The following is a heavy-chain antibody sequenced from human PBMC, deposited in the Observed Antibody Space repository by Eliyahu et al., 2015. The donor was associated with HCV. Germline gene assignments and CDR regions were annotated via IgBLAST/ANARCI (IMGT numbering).Heavy chain of an antibody. CDR2: ISGSGGSI. CDR1: GFTFTSSA. Sequence: EVQLLESGGGLVQPGGSLRLSCTASGFTFTSSAMSWVRQAPGKGLEWVSGISGSGGSIYDADSVKGRFTISRDNSKNTLYLQMNSLRAEDTAVYYCAGGERLDGCADYWGQGTLVTVSS. J-gene: IGHJ4*02. V-gene: IGHV3-23*01. D-gene: IGHD1-26*01. CDR3: AGGERLDGCADY.